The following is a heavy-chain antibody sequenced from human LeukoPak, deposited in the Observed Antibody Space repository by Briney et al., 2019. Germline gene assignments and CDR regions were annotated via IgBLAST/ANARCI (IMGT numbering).Heavy chain of an antibody. CDR3: ATVGSTDSSGYYYAHY. V-gene: IGHV1-8*01. Sequence: GASVKVSCKASGYTFTSYGINWVRQATGQGLEWMGWMNPNSGNTGCAQKFQGRVTMTRNTSISTAHMELSSLRSEDTAVYYCATVGSTDSSGYYYAHYWGQGTLVTVSS. D-gene: IGHD3-22*01. J-gene: IGHJ4*02. CDR2: MNPNSGNT. CDR1: GYTFTSYG.